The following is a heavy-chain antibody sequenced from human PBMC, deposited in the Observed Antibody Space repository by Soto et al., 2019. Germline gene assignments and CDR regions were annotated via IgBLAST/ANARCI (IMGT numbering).Heavy chain of an antibody. J-gene: IGHJ4*02. CDR2: ISSNGGST. V-gene: IGHV3-64D*06. CDR3: VKVPMAAAGYYFDY. CDR1: GFTFSSYA. D-gene: IGHD6-13*01. Sequence: GGSLRLSCSASGFTFSSYAMHWVRQAPGKGLEYVSAISSNGGSTYYADSVKGRFTISRDNSKNTLYLQMSSLRAEDTAVHYCVKVPMAAAGYYFDYWGQGTLVTVS.